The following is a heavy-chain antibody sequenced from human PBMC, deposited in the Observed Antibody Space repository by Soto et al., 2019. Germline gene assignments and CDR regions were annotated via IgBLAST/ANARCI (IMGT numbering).Heavy chain of an antibody. Sequence: GGSLRLSCAASGVTFSSYWMHWVRQAPGKGLVWVSRIKSDGSSTSYADSVKDRFTISRDNAKNTLDLQMHGLRAEDMAVYYCARSVRSGSFPYYYAMDVWGQGTTVTVSS. D-gene: IGHD3-10*01. CDR2: IKSDGSST. V-gene: IGHV3-74*01. J-gene: IGHJ6*02. CDR3: ARSVRSGSFPYYYAMDV. CDR1: GVTFSSYW.